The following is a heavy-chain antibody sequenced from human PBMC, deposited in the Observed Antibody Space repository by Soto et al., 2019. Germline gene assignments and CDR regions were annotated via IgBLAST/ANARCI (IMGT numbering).Heavy chain of an antibody. CDR2: VYYSGGT. CDR3: AREETPVSPHYFYYGLDA. CDR1: GGSIRGYS. J-gene: IGHJ6*02. Sequence: QVQLQESGPGVVKPSETLSLTCTVSGGSIRGYSWSWIRQPPRKGLEWIGYVYYSGGTNYSPSFKDRVTISVDTTENQFSLKVNSVTAADTAVYYCAREETPVSPHYFYYGLDAWGQGTTVTFSS. V-gene: IGHV4-59*01. D-gene: IGHD4-17*01.